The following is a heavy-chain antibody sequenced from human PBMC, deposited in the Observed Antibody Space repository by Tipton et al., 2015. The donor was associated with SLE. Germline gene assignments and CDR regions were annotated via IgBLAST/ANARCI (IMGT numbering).Heavy chain of an antibody. CDR1: GGSISSSSYY. V-gene: IGHV4-39*07. J-gene: IGHJ6*03. Sequence: TLSLTCTVSGGSISSSSYYWGWIRQPPGKGLEWIGSIYYSGSTNYNPSLKSRVTISVDTSKNQFSLKLSSVTAADTAVYYCARLTIFGVVIMGNYYYYMDVWGKGTTVTASS. CDR2: IYYSGST. CDR3: ARLTIFGVVIMGNYYYYMDV. D-gene: IGHD3-3*01.